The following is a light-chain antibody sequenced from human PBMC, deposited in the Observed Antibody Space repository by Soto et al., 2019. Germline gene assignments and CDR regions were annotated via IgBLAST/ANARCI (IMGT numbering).Light chain of an antibody. Sequence: VVLTQSPDTLSLSPWERATLSCRASQTISSNYVAWYQQKPGQAPRLLIYSASSRATGIPDRFSGSGSGTHFTLTISRLEPEDFAVYYCQQYGIVFGPGTKVDIK. CDR2: SAS. V-gene: IGKV3-20*01. CDR1: QTISSNY. CDR3: QQYGIV. J-gene: IGKJ3*01.